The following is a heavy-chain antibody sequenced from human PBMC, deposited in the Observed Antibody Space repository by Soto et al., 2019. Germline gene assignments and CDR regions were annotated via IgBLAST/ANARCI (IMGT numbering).Heavy chain of an antibody. CDR1: GDSVSSNSAA. CDR2: TYYRSKWYN. Sequence: SQTLSLTCAISGDSVSSNSAAWNWIRQSPSRGLEWLGRTYYRSKWYNDYAVSVKSRITINPDTSKNQFSLQLNSVTPEDTAVYYCAREPPPLSSGWYRFGEEYAFDIWGQGTMVTVSS. D-gene: IGHD6-19*01. V-gene: IGHV6-1*01. CDR3: AREPPPLSSGWYRFGEEYAFDI. J-gene: IGHJ3*02.